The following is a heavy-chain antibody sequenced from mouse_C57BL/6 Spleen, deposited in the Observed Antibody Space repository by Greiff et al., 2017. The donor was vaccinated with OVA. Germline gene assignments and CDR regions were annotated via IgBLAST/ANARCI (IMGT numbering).Heavy chain of an antibody. Sequence: DVKLQESGEGLVKPGGSLKLSCAASGFTFSSYAMSWVRQTPEKRLEWVAYISSGGDYIYYADTVKGRFTISRDNARNTLYLQMSSLKSEDTAMYYCTRGDGNYVYFDYWGQGTTLTVSS. CDR1: GFTFSSYA. D-gene: IGHD2-1*01. V-gene: IGHV5-9-1*02. CDR2: ISSGGDYI. CDR3: TRGDGNYVYFDY. J-gene: IGHJ2*01.